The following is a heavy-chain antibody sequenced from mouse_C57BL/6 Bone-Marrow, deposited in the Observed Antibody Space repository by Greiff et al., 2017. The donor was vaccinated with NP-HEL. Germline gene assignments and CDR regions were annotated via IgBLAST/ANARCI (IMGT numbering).Heavy chain of an antibody. CDR2: INPSSGYT. J-gene: IGHJ2*01. CDR1: GYTFTSYT. D-gene: IGHD1-1*01. CDR3: AVTTVVALDY. Sequence: VQLQQSGAELARPGASVKMSCKASGYTFTSYTMHWVKQRPGQGLEWIGYINPSSGYTKYNQKFKDKATLTADKSSSTAYMQLSSLTSEDSAVYYCAVTTVVALDYWGQGTTLTVSS. V-gene: IGHV1-4*01.